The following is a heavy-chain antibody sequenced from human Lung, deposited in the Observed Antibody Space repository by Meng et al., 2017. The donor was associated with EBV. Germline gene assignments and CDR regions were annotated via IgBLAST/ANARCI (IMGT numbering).Heavy chain of an antibody. CDR3: ARVNIAVVNVFALNFLVP. J-gene: IGHJ5*02. V-gene: IGHV4-61*01. CDR1: GGSVISGSFY. CDR2: ISNSGST. D-gene: IGHD2-21*01. Sequence: HLQESGQGVEKSSGPLSSTSAVSGGSVISGSFYWTWIRQPPGKGLEWIGHISNSGSTNYNPSLKSRVTISLDTSKNQFSLILSSVTAADTAVYYCARVNIAVVNVFALNFLVPWGQGTLVTVSS.